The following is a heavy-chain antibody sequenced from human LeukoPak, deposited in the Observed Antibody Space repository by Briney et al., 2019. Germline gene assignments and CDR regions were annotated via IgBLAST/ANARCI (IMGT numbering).Heavy chain of an antibody. J-gene: IGHJ3*02. Sequence: PGGSLRLSCGGSGHPLCSYSMKWVRRARGRGVEWVSSISSSSSYIYYADSVKGRFTISRDNAKNSLYLQMNSLRAEDTAVYYCARILSSSHAFDIWGQGTMVTVSS. CDR1: GHPLCSYS. CDR3: ARILSSSHAFDI. D-gene: IGHD6-13*01. CDR2: ISSSSSYI. V-gene: IGHV3-21*01.